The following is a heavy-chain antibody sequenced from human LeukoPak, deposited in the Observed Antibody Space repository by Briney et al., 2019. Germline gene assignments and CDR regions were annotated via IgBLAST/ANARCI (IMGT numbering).Heavy chain of an antibody. D-gene: IGHD3-10*01. CDR2: IYPGDSNT. CDR3: ARQQGDLWLIDS. J-gene: IGHJ4*02. CDR1: CYSFTSYW. V-gene: IGHV5-51*01. Sequence: GELLKTCCKGACYSFTSYWIGWVRQLPGKGLEWMGIIYPGDSNTKYSSSFQRQVTISADKSIRTAYLQWSSLKASDTAMYFCARQQGDLWLIDSWGQGTLVTVSS.